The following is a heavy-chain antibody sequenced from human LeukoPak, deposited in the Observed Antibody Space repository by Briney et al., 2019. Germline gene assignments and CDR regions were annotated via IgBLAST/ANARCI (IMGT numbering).Heavy chain of an antibody. V-gene: IGHV4-59*08. CDR2: IYYSGST. Sequence: PSETLSLTCTVSGGSISSYSWSWIRQPPGKGLEWIGYIYYSGSTNYNPSLKSRVTISVDTSKNQFSLKLSSVTAADTAVYYCARHGYGGAEHYGSGSYYPYYYYGMDVWGQGTTVTVSS. D-gene: IGHD3-10*01. CDR3: ARHGYGGAEHYGSGSYYPYYYYGMDV. CDR1: GGSISSYS. J-gene: IGHJ6*02.